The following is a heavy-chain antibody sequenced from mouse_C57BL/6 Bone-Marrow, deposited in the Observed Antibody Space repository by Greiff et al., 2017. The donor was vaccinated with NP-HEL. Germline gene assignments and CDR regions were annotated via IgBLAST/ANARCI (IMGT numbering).Heavy chain of an antibody. J-gene: IGHJ1*03. V-gene: IGHV1-63*01. CDR1: GYTFTNYW. CDR2: IYPGGGYT. Sequence: QVQLQQSGAELVRPGTSVKMSCKASGYTFTNYWIGWAKQRPGHGLEWIGDIYPGGGYTNYNEKFKGKATLTADKSSSTAYMQFSSLTSEDSAIYYCARLDSRGYVDVWGTGTTVTVSS. CDR3: ARLDSRGYVDV.